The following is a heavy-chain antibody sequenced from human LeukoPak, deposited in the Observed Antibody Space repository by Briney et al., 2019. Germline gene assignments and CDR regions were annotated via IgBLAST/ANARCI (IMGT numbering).Heavy chain of an antibody. D-gene: IGHD3-22*01. CDR3: ARRGYYDSSGYYYFDY. Sequence: SETLSLTCTVSGGSISSSSYYWGWIRQPPGKGLEWLGSIYYSGSTYYNPSLKSRVTISVDTSKNQFSLKLSSVTAADTAVYYCARRGYYDSSGYYYFDYWGQGTLVTVSS. CDR2: IYYSGST. J-gene: IGHJ4*02. V-gene: IGHV4-39*01. CDR1: GGSISSSSYY.